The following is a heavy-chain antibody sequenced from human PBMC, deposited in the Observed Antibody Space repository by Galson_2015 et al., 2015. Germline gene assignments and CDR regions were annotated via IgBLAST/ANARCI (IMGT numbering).Heavy chain of an antibody. Sequence: SVKVSCKASGGTFSSYAISWVRQAPGQGLEWMGGIIPIFGTANYAQKFQGRVTITADESTSTAYMELSSLRSEDTAVYYCASNDIVVVPAAPHYYYYMDVWGKGTTVTVSS. D-gene: IGHD2-2*01. CDR1: GGTFSSYA. CDR2: IIPIFGTA. J-gene: IGHJ6*03. V-gene: IGHV1-69*13. CDR3: ASNDIVVVPAAPHYYYYMDV.